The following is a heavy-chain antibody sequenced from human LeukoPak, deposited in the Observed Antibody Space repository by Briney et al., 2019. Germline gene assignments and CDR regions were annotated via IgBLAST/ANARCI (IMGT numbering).Heavy chain of an antibody. CDR1: GYTFTSYG. J-gene: IGHJ6*03. D-gene: IGHD3-10*01. CDR3: ARGSGSNYMDV. V-gene: IGHV1-18*01. Sequence: ASVKVSCKPSGYTFTSYGITWVRQAPGQGLEWMGWVKPYNGDTNYAQNLQGRVTMTTDTSTSTAYMELRSLRSGDTAVYYCARGSGSNYMDVWGRGTTVTVYS. CDR2: VKPYNGDT.